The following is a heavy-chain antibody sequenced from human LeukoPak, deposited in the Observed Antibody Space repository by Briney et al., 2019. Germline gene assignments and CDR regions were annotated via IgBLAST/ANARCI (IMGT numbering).Heavy chain of an antibody. D-gene: IGHD5-18*01. V-gene: IGHV1-2*02. CDR3: ARDRPSGYSYGPYYYYGMDV. J-gene: IGHJ6*02. CDR2: INPNSGGT. CDR1: GYTFTGYY. Sequence: ASVKVSCKASGYTFTGYYMHWVRQAPGQGVEWMGWINPNSGGTNYAQKFQGRVTMTRDTSISTAYMELSRLRSDDTAVYYCARDRPSGYSYGPYYYYGMDVWGQGTTVTVSS.